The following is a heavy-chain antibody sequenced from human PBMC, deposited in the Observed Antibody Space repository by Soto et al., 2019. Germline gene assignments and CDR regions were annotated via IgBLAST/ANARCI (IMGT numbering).Heavy chain of an antibody. J-gene: IGHJ4*01. CDR2: INTNSGGT. V-gene: IGHV1-2*02. CDR1: VYTFTGYY. CDR3: ARTQTNDD. Sequence: SAKGSCKASVYTFTGYYIHWVRKAPGQGLEWMGWINTNSGGTNYAQKFQGRVTMTRDTSIITAYMELSRLTSDDTAVYYWARTQTNDDRGQGTLGTVAS.